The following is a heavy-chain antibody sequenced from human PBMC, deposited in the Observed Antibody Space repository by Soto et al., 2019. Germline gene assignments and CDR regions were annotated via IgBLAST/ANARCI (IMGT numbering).Heavy chain of an antibody. V-gene: IGHV1-18*01. D-gene: IGHD6-13*01. J-gene: IGHJ5*02. Sequence: ASVKVSCKASGYTFTSYGISWVRQAPGQGLEWMGWISAYNGDTNYAQKLQGRVTMTTDTSTSTAYMELRSLRSDDTAVYYCARAPGSSSWLRGYNWFAPWGQGTLVTVSS. CDR3: ARAPGSSSWLRGYNWFAP. CDR2: ISAYNGDT. CDR1: GYTFTSYG.